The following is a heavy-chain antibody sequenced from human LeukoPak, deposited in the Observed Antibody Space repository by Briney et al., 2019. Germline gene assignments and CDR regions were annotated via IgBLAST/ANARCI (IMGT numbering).Heavy chain of an antibody. CDR1: GFTFSSYS. J-gene: IGHJ4*02. Sequence: PGGSLRLSCAASGFTFSSYSMNWVRQAPGEGLEWVSYISPSSSTIYYADSVKGRFTISRDNAKNSLYLQMSSLRDEDTALYYCARDRMGAEYRFDYWGQGTLVTVSS. D-gene: IGHD2-2*01. CDR3: ARDRMGAEYRFDY. V-gene: IGHV3-48*02. CDR2: ISPSSSTI.